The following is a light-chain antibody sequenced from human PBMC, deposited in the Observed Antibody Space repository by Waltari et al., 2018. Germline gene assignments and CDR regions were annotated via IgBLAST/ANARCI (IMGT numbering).Light chain of an antibody. CDR1: QAIQSF. CDR3: QQTFTTPWT. Sequence: DIQMTQSPSSLSASVGETVTIACRAGQAIQSFINWYQQKPGRAPKFLISNSSTLQSGVPSRFGGSGSGIEFTLTISSLQPEDVATYFCQQTFTTPWTFGPGTTVEIK. CDR2: NSS. J-gene: IGKJ1*01. V-gene: IGKV1-39*01.